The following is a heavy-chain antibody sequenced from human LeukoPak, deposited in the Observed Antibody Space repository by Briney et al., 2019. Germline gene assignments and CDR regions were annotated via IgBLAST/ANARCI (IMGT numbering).Heavy chain of an antibody. Sequence: GGSLRLSCAASGFTFSSYAMHWVRQAPGKGLEWVAVISYDGSNKYYADSVKGRFTISRDNSKNTLYLQMNSLRAEDTAVYYCARGDYYDSRGGDYFDYWGQGTLVTVSS. CDR1: GFTFSSYA. V-gene: IGHV3-30-3*01. J-gene: IGHJ4*02. CDR3: ARGDYYDSRGGDYFDY. CDR2: ISYDGSNK. D-gene: IGHD3-22*01.